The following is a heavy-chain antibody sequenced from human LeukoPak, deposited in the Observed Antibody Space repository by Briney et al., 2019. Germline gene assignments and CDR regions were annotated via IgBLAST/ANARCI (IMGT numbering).Heavy chain of an antibody. CDR1: GYTFTSYG. V-gene: IGHV1-18*01. J-gene: IGHJ3*02. D-gene: IGHD2-2*01. CDR3: AREGDIVVVPAAMLGDAFDI. Sequence: PGASVKVSCKASGYTFTSYGISWLRQAPGQGLEGMGWISAYNGNTNYAQKLQGRVTMTTDTSTSTAYMELRSLRSDITAVYYCAREGDIVVVPAAMLGDAFDIWGQGTMVTVSS. CDR2: ISAYNGNT.